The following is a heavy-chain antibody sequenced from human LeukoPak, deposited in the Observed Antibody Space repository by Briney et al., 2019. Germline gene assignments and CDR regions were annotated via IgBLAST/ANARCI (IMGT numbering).Heavy chain of an antibody. CDR2: IRKKVNSYTT. D-gene: IGHD3-22*01. Sequence: GGSLRLSCAASGFTFSDHYMDWVRQAPGKGLEWVGRIRKKVNSYTTEYAATVKGRLTISRDDSKNSLYLQMNSLKTEDTAVYYCTSDYYDSSAGFYWGQGTLVTVSS. CDR1: GFTFSDHY. V-gene: IGHV3-72*01. J-gene: IGHJ4*02. CDR3: TSDYYDSSAGFY.